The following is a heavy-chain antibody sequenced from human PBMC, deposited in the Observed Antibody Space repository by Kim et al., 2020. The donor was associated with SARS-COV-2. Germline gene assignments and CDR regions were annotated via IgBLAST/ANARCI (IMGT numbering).Heavy chain of an antibody. Sequence: SETLSLTCTVSGGSISSSSYYWGWIRQPPGKGLEWIGSIYYSGSTYYNPSLKSRVTISVDTSKNQFSLKLSSVTAADTAVYYCARLYRRPDAFDIWGQGTMVTVSS. D-gene: IGHD3-16*02. J-gene: IGHJ3*02. CDR3: ARLYRRPDAFDI. CDR1: GGSISSSSYY. V-gene: IGHV4-39*01. CDR2: IYYSGST.